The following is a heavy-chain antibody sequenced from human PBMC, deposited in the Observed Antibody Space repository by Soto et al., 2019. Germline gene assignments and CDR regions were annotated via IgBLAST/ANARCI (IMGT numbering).Heavy chain of an antibody. Sequence: GGSLRLSCATSGFTFSSYAMSWVRQAPGKGLEWVGNISEDGSSTYYVDSVKGRFTISRDNAKNTLYLDMNSLRVEDTAIYFCARDFGGPWGQGTLVTSPQ. J-gene: IGHJ5*02. V-gene: IGHV3-23*01. CDR1: GFTFSSYA. CDR3: ARDFGGP. D-gene: IGHD1-26*01. CDR2: ISEDGSST.